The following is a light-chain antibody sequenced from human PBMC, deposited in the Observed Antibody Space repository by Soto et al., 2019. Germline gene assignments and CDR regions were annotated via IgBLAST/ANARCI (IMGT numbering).Light chain of an antibody. V-gene: IGKV1-39*01. CDR3: QQSYSTPRT. CDR2: AAS. CDR1: QSISNF. J-gene: IGKJ1*01. Sequence: DIQMTQSPSSLSASVGDRVTITCRASQSISNFLNGYQQKPGKAPKLLIYAASSFQSGVPSRFSGSGSGTDFTLTISSLQPEDFATYYCQQSYSTPRTFGQGTKVEIK.